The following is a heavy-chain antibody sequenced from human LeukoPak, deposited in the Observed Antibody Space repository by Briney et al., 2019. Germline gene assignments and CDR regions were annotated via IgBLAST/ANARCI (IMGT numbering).Heavy chain of an antibody. CDR3: ARVVQTVALDY. Sequence: GASVNLSFKASVYTFTVYYMHWVRQAPRQGLEWMGWINPNSSGTNYAQKFQGRVTMTRDTSISTAYMELSRLRSDDTAVYYCARVVQTVALDYWGQGTLVTVSS. CDR2: INPNSSGT. J-gene: IGHJ4*02. V-gene: IGHV1-2*02. CDR1: VYTFTVYY. D-gene: IGHD6-19*01.